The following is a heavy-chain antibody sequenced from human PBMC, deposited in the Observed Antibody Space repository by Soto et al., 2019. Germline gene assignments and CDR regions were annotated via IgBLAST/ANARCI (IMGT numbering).Heavy chain of an antibody. CDR2: IYSSGNA. Sequence: QVQPLESGPGLVKPSETLSLTCSVSLDSISNSYWTWIRQPAGKGLEWIGHIYSSGNANYNPSLKSRVTMSLDTSKNQFSLSLKSVTAADTAIYYCAKGRGFYSDNYFDPWGQGTQVTVSS. J-gene: IGHJ5*02. CDR1: LDSISNSY. CDR3: AKGRGFYSDNYFDP. D-gene: IGHD3-22*01. V-gene: IGHV4-4*07.